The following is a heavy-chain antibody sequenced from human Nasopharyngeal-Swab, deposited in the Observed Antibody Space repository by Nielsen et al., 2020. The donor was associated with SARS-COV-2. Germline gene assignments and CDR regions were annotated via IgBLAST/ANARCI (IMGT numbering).Heavy chain of an antibody. CDR2: IWYDGSNK. D-gene: IGHD2-15*01. CDR1: GFTFSSYG. Sequence: GGSLRLSCAASGFTFSSYGMHWVRQAPGKGLEWVAVIWYDGSNKYYADSVKGRFTISRDNSKNTLYLQMNSLMTEDTAVYYCSRCGGSCYTGKDYWGQGTLVTVSS. V-gene: IGHV3-33*01. CDR3: SRCGGSCYTGKDY. J-gene: IGHJ4*02.